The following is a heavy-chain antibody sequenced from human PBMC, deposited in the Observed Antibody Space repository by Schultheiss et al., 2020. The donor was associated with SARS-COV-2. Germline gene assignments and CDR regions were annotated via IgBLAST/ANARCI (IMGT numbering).Heavy chain of an antibody. Sequence: SQTLSLTCTVSGGSISSGSYYWSWIRQPAGKGLEWIGRIYTSGSTNYNPSLKSRVTISVDTSKNQFSLKLSSVTAADTAVYYCAKEVGGLELGPLDYWGQGTLVTVSS. J-gene: IGHJ4*02. D-gene: IGHD1-7*01. CDR2: IYTSGST. V-gene: IGHV4-61*02. CDR1: GGSISSGSYY. CDR3: AKEVGGLELGPLDY.